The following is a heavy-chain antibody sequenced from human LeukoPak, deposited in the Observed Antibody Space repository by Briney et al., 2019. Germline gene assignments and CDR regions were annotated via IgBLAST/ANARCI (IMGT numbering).Heavy chain of an antibody. CDR1: GGSISSSGYY. D-gene: IGHD1-26*01. CDR3: ARHEYSGSYYGLSWFDP. Sequence: SETLSLTCTVSGGSISSSGYYWGWIRQPPGKGLEWIASIYYSGSTYYNPSLKSQVTISVDTSKNQLSLKLSSLTAADTAVYYCARHEYSGSYYGLSWFDPWGQGTLVTVSS. V-gene: IGHV4-39*01. J-gene: IGHJ5*02. CDR2: IYYSGST.